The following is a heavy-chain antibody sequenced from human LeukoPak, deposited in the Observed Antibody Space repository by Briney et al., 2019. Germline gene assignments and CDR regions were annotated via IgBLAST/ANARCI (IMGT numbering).Heavy chain of an antibody. CDR1: GGSISSSGYY. D-gene: IGHD1-26*01. CDR3: ARHEYSGSYYGLSWFDP. Sequence: SETLSLTCTVSGGSISSSGYYWGWIRQPPGKGLEWIASIYYSGSTYYNPSLKSQVTISVDTSKNQLSLKLSSLTAADTAVYYCARHEYSGSYYGLSWFDPWGQGTLVTVSS. V-gene: IGHV4-39*01. J-gene: IGHJ5*02. CDR2: IYYSGST.